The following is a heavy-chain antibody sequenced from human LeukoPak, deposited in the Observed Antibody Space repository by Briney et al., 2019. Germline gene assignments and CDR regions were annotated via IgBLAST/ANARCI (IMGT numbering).Heavy chain of an antibody. CDR2: INTNTGNP. CDR1: GYTFTTYT. Sequence: GASVKVSCKASGYTFTTYTMNWVRQAPGQGLEWMGWINTNTGNPSYAQGFTGRFVFSLDTSVSTAYLQISSLKAEDTAVYYCARGLGYSSSWYRGAGSWFDPWGQGTLVTVSS. J-gene: IGHJ5*02. CDR3: ARGLGYSSSWYRGAGSWFDP. V-gene: IGHV7-4-1*02. D-gene: IGHD6-13*01.